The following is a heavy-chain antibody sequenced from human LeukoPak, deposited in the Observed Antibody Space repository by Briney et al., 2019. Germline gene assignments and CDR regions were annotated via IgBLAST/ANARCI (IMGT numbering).Heavy chain of an antibody. CDR1: RFSFNSYV. CDR3: ARDGSGSYYFDY. CDR2: ISSSSSTT. V-gene: IGHV3-48*02. Sequence: GGSLRLSCAASRFSFNSYVMSWVRQAPGKGLEWVSYISSSSSTTQYAASVKGRFTISRDNAKNSLHLQMSSLRDEDTAVYYCARDGSGSYYFDYWGQGTLVAVSS. D-gene: IGHD3-10*01. J-gene: IGHJ4*02.